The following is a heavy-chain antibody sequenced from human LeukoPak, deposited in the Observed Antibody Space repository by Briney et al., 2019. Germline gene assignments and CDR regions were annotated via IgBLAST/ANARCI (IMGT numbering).Heavy chain of an antibody. CDR3: ARSPPTIFGHFDL. V-gene: IGHV4-61*02. CDR1: GDSISTINYY. Sequence: SETVSLTCAVSGDSISTINYYWNWIRQPAGKGLEWIGRIYSSGSTNYNPSLKSRLTISVDTSMNQFSLKMTSVTAADTAVYYCARSPPTIFGHFDLWGRGTLVTSSS. D-gene: IGHD3-9*01. J-gene: IGHJ2*01. CDR2: IYSSGST.